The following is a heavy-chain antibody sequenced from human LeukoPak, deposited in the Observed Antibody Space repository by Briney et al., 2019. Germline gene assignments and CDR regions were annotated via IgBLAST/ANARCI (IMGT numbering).Heavy chain of an antibody. CDR2: ISYDGSNK. D-gene: IGHD1-26*01. CDR1: GFTFSSYA. V-gene: IGHV3-30*04. J-gene: IGHJ4*02. CDR3: AREGVSGSAYLYYFDY. Sequence: PGGSLRLSCAASGFTFSSYAMHWVRQAQGKGLEWVAVISYDGSNKYYADSVKGRFTISRDNSKNTLYLQMNSLRAEDTAVYYCAREGVSGSAYLYYFDYWGQGTLVTVSS.